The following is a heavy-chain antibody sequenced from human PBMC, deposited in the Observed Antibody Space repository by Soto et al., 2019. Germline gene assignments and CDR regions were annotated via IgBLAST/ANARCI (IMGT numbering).Heavy chain of an antibody. CDR3: AKTSSGWSFDR. CDR2: IDYTGDNT. Sequence: EVQLLESGGGLARPGGSLRLSCVASGFAFSSYAMSWVRQAPGKGLEWVSAIDYTGDNTYYADSVKGRFTISRDNSRLYLHMNSLRAEDTAVYHCAKTSSGWSFDRWGQGTLVTVSS. D-gene: IGHD6-19*01. CDR1: GFAFSSYA. V-gene: IGHV3-23*01. J-gene: IGHJ4*02.